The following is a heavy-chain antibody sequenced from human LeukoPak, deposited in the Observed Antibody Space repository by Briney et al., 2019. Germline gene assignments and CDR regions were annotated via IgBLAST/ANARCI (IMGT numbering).Heavy chain of an antibody. D-gene: IGHD6-19*01. CDR2: INHSGST. Sequence: SETLSLTCAVYGGSFSGYYWSWIRQPPGKGLEWIGEINHSGSTNYNPSLKSRVTISVDTSKNQFSLKLSSVTAADTAVYYCARRYGGWWQQPLKQNNWFDPWGQGTLVTVSS. V-gene: IGHV4-34*01. CDR3: ARRYGGWWQQPLKQNNWFDP. CDR1: GGSFSGYY. J-gene: IGHJ5*02.